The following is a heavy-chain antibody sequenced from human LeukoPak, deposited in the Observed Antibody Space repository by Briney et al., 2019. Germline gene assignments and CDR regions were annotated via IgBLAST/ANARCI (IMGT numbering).Heavy chain of an antibody. J-gene: IGHJ4*02. CDR1: GFTFSSYS. D-gene: IGHD3-3*01. CDR3: ASGEFWKLVLRFCH. Sequence: HPGGSLRLSCAATGFTFSSYSMNWVRQAPGKGLEWVSSISSSSYIYYADSVKGRFTISRDNSKNTLYLQMNSLRSEDTAVYYCASGEFWKLVLRFCHWGQGTLVTVSS. CDR2: ISSSSYI. V-gene: IGHV3-21*04.